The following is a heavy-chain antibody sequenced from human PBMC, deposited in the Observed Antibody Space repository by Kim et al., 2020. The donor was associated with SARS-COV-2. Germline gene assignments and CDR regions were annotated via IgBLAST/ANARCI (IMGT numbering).Heavy chain of an antibody. J-gene: IGHJ5*01. CDR3: ARGEGLRYSSSYNWVDS. Sequence: SETLSLTCAVYGGSFSGYYWSWIRQPAGKGLEWIGEINPSGSTNYNPSLKSRVTISVDTSKNQFSLKLSSVTAADTAVYYCARGEGLRYSSSYNWVDS. V-gene: IGHV4-34*01. D-gene: IGHD6-6*01. CDR1: GGSFSGYY. CDR2: INPSGST.